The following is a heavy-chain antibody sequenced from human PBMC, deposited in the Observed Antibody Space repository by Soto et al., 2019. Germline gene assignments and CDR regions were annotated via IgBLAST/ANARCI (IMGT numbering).Heavy chain of an antibody. D-gene: IGHD1-26*01. V-gene: IGHV1-2*04. CDR3: ARGLWGATLYYYYGMDV. J-gene: IGHJ6*04. CDR1: GYTFTGYY. CDR2: INPNSGGT. Sequence: ASVKVSCKASGYTFTGYYMHWVRQAPGQGLEWMGWINPNSGGTNYAQKFQGWVTMTRDTSISTAYMELSRLRSDDTAVYYCARGLWGATLYYYYGMDVWGKGTRVTVSS.